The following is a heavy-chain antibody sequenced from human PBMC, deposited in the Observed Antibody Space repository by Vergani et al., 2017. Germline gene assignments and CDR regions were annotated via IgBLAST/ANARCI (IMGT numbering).Heavy chain of an antibody. Sequence: QLQLQESGPGLVKPSETLSLTCTVSGGSISSSSYYWGWIRQPPGKGLEWIGSIYYSGSTYYNPSLKSRVTISVDTSKNQFSLKLSSVTAADTAVYYCAREVVVVPAGGDWYFDLWGRGTLVTVSS. CDR1: GGSISSSSYY. CDR2: IYYSGST. J-gene: IGHJ2*01. D-gene: IGHD2-2*01. CDR3: AREVVVVPAGGDWYFDL. V-gene: IGHV4-39*02.